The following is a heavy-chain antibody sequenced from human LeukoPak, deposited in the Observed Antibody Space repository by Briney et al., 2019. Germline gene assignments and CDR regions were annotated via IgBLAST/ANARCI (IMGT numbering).Heavy chain of an antibody. D-gene: IGHD2-2*01. CDR1: GDSITSYY. CDR3: ARDPTSWQGADY. CDR2: INISGNT. Sequence: SETLSLTCTVSGDSITSYYWSWIRQPAGKGLEWIGRINISGNTNYNPSLKSRVNMSLDTAKNQISPKLSVVTAADTAVYYCARDPTSWQGADYWGEGSLVSVSS. J-gene: IGHJ4*02. V-gene: IGHV4-4*07.